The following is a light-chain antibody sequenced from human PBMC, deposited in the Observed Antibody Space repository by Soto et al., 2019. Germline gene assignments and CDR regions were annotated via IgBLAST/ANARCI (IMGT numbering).Light chain of an antibody. V-gene: IGKV3-11*01. CDR2: DAS. CDR3: QQYGSSALT. Sequence: EIVLTQSPATLSLSPGERATLSCRASQSVSSYLAWYQQKPGQAPRLLIYDASNRATGIPARFSGGGSGTDFTLTISRLEPEDFAVYYCQQYGSSALTFGGGTKVDIK. CDR1: QSVSSY. J-gene: IGKJ4*01.